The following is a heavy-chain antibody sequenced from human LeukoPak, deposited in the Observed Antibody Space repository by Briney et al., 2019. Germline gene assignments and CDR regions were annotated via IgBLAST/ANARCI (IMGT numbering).Heavy chain of an antibody. CDR3: ARLDSSVYY. V-gene: IGHV1-8*03. CDR2: VTPNSGNT. D-gene: IGHD6-19*01. J-gene: IGHJ4*02. Sequence: ASVKVSCKASGYTFTSYDINWVRQATGQGLEWIGWVTPNSGNTGYAQKFQGRVTITRDTSISTAYLELSSLRSDDTAVYYCARLDSSVYYWGQGTLVTVSS. CDR1: GYTFTSYD.